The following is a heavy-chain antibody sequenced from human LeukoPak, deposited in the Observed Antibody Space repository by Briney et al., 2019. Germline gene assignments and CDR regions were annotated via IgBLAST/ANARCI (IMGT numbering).Heavy chain of an antibody. CDR1: GGSISSYY. CDR2: IYTSGST. J-gene: IGHJ6*03. CDR3: ARSWSYYYYYMDV. D-gene: IGHD2-8*02. Sequence: SETLSLTCTVSGGSISSYYWSWIRQPPGKGLEWIGYIYTSGSTNYTPSLKSRVTISVDTSKNQFSLKLSSVTAADTAVYYCARSWSYYYYYMDVWGKGTTVTVSS. V-gene: IGHV4-4*09.